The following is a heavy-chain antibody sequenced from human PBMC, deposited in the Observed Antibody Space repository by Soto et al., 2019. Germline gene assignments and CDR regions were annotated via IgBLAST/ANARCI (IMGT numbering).Heavy chain of an antibody. D-gene: IGHD4-17*01. V-gene: IGHV3-30-3*01. Sequence: QVQLVESGGGVVQPGRSLRLSCAASGFTFSSYAMHWVRQAPGKGLEWVAVISYDGSNKYYADSVKGRFTISRDNSKNTLYLQMNSLRAEDTAVYYCARDLINGDYESSWFDPWGHGTLVTVSS. J-gene: IGHJ5*02. CDR1: GFTFSSYA. CDR3: ARDLINGDYESSWFDP. CDR2: ISYDGSNK.